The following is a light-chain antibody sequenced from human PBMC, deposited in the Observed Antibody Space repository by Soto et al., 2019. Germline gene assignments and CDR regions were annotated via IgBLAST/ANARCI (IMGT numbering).Light chain of an antibody. CDR1: SSDVGSYNL. CDR2: EGS. J-gene: IGLJ1*01. V-gene: IGLV2-14*02. CDR3: SSYTAGGTI. Sequence: QSALTQPASVSGSPGQSITISCTGTSSDVGSYNLVSWYQQHPGKAPKLMIYEGSKRPSGVSNRFSSSKSGNTASLTISGLQAEDEADYYCSSYTAGGTIFGTGTKLTVL.